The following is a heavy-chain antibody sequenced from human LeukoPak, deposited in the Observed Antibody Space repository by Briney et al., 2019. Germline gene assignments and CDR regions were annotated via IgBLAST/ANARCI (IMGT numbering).Heavy chain of an antibody. Sequence: GGSLRLSCAASGFTFSAHYMSWIRLAPGKGLEWVSYIYSSGRALYYADSVKGRFTISRDYAKNSLFLQIDSLRAEDTAVYFCTRDPDTSSKVDFWGQGTLVTVSS. CDR2: IYSSGRAL. CDR3: TRDPDTSSKVDF. J-gene: IGHJ4*02. V-gene: IGHV3-11*01. D-gene: IGHD5-18*01. CDR1: GFTFSAHY.